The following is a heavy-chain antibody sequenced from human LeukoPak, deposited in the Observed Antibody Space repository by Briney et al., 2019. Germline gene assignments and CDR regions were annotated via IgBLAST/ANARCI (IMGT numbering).Heavy chain of an antibody. D-gene: IGHD1-26*01. CDR1: GFTFSSYS. V-gene: IGHV3-48*01. Sequence: PGGSLRLSCAASGFTFSSYSMNWVRQASGKGLEWVSYISSSSRITYYAGSVKGRFTISRDNAKNSLYLQMNSLRAEDTAVYYCARDLLGATTLRDYWGQGTLVTVSS. J-gene: IGHJ4*02. CDR2: ISSSSRIT. CDR3: ARDLLGATTLRDY.